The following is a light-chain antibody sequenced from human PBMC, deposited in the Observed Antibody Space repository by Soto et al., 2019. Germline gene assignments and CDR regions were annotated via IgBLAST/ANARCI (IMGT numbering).Light chain of an antibody. CDR3: QVWDISSDQYL. J-gene: IGLJ1*01. Sequence: SYELTQPPSVSVAPGQTARITCGGNNIGSKSVHWYQQRPGQAPVLVLYDDSNRPSGIPERFSGSNSGSTATLTISSAETGDEADYFCQVWDISSDQYLFGTGTKVTVL. CDR2: DDS. CDR1: NIGSKS. V-gene: IGLV3-21*02.